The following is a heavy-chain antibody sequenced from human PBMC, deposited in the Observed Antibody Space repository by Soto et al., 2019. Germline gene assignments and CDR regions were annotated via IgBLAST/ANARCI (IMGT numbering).Heavy chain of an antibody. CDR1: GFSFDTYN. V-gene: IGHV3-23*01. D-gene: IGHD2-8*02. CDR2: ILVDGRT. CDR3: AKATATGGGAFDI. Sequence: GGSLRLSCAASGFSFDTYNMNWVRQAPGKGLEWVSTILVDGRTFYVDSVKGRFAISRDSSNNMVYLQMNSLTAGDTALYYCAKATATGGGAFDICGQGTMVTVSS. J-gene: IGHJ3*02.